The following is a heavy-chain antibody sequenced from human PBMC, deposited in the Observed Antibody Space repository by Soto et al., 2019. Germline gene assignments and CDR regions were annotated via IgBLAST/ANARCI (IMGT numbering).Heavy chain of an antibody. V-gene: IGHV1-69*13. D-gene: IGHD1-20*01. CDR2: IIPIFGTA. CDR3: AKDFPTTRYEYGMDV. CDR1: GGTFSSYA. Sequence: ASVKVSCKASGGTFSSYAISWVRQAPGQGLEWMGGIIPIFGTANYAQKFQGRVTITADESTSTAYMELNSLRAEDTAVYYRAKDFPTTRYEYGMDVWGQGTTVTVSS. J-gene: IGHJ6*02.